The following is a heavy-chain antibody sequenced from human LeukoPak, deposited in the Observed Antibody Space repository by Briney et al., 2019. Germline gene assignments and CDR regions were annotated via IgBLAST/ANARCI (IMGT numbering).Heavy chain of an antibody. J-gene: IGHJ6*03. CDR1: GGSINNGGYY. CDR2: IYYSGSS. V-gene: IGHV4-31*03. Sequence: SQTLSLTCTVSGGSINNGGYYWSWIRQHPGKGLEWIGYIYYSGSSYYNPSLRSRVTISVDTSKNHFSLKLSSVTAADTAVYYCAGMVVPAAIYYYYYYMDVWGKGTTVTVSS. CDR3: AGMVVPAAIYYYYYYMDV. D-gene: IGHD2-2*01.